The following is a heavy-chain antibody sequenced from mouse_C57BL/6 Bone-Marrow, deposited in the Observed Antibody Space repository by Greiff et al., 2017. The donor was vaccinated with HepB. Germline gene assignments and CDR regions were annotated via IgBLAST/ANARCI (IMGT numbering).Heavy chain of an antibody. CDR3: AKHVDGYYAWYFDV. CDR2: IWGGGST. Sequence: VHLVESGPGLVAPSQCLSITCTASGFSLTSYGVDWVRQPPGKGLEWLGVIWGGGSTNYNSAIMSSLSTSKDNSKSQVFLKMNSLQTDDTAMYYCAKHVDGYYAWYFDVWGTGTTVTVSS. J-gene: IGHJ1*03. D-gene: IGHD2-3*01. V-gene: IGHV2-9*01. CDR1: GFSLTSYG.